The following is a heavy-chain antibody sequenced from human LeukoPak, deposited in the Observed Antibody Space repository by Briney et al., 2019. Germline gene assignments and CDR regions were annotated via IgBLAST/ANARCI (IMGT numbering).Heavy chain of an antibody. Sequence: PGGSLRLSCAASGFTFSSYAMHWVRQAPGKGLEWVAVISYDGSNKYYADSVKGRFTISRDNSKNTLYLQMNSRRAEDTAVYYCARAGGSYWGVFDYWGQGTLVTVSS. V-gene: IGHV3-30-3*01. D-gene: IGHD1-26*01. J-gene: IGHJ4*02. CDR2: ISYDGSNK. CDR1: GFTFSSYA. CDR3: ARAGGSYWGVFDY.